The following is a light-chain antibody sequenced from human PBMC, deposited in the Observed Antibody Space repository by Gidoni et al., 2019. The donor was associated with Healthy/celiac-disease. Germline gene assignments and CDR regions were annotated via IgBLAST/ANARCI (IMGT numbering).Light chain of an antibody. J-gene: IGKJ3*01. V-gene: IGKV4-1*01. CDR2: WAS. CDR3: QQYYSTPPT. CDR1: QSLLYSSDNKNY. Sequence: IVMTQSPDSPAVSLGERATIHCKASQSLLYSSDNKNYLAWYQQKPGKPPKLLIYWASTRETGVPERFSGSGSGTDFTLTISSLQAEDVAVYYCQQYYSTPPTFGPGTKVDIK.